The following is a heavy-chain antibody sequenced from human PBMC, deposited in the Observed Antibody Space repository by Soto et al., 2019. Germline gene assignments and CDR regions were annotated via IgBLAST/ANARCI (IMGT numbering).Heavy chain of an antibody. V-gene: IGHV3-53*01. CDR2: IYSSGNA. J-gene: IGHJ4*02. Sequence: GGSLRLSCAASGFILSSNYMSWVRQAPGKGPEWVSAIYSSGNAIYADFVKSRFTLSRDDAGNTLYLQMNSLTAEDTAVYYCASCRFSSGLFDSWGQGVLVNVSS. D-gene: IGHD6-6*01. CDR1: GFILSSNY. CDR3: ASCRFSSGLFDS.